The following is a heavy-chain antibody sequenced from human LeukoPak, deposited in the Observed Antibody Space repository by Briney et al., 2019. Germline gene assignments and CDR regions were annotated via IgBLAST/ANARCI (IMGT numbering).Heavy chain of an antibody. Sequence: GGSLTLSCAASGFTFSSYWMRWVRQAPGKGLEWVANIKQDGSEKYYVDSVKGRFTISRDNAKNSLYLQMNSLRAEDTAVYYCARDDCSSISCYHNWFDPWGQGTLVTVSS. V-gene: IGHV3-7*01. CDR2: IKQDGSEK. J-gene: IGHJ5*02. CDR1: GFTFSSYW. CDR3: ARDDCSSISCYHNWFDP. D-gene: IGHD2-2*01.